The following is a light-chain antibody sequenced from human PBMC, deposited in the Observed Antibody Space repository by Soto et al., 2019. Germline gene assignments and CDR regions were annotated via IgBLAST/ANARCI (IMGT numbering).Light chain of an antibody. V-gene: IGKV3-15*01. Sequence: EIVMTQSPSTLSGSEGERATLSCRASQSISSKLAWYQHRPGQAPRLLIYDTSTRAAGIPARFSGSGSGTEFTLTISCHQSDAFPGYYCQQYTNMPPLPFGLVTPL. CDR1: QSISSK. CDR3: QQYTNMPPLP. J-gene: IGKJ5*01. CDR2: DTS.